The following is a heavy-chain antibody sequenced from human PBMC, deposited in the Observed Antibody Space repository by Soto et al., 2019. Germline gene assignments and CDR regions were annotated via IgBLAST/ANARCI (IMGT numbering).Heavy chain of an antibody. Sequence: QVQLVQSGAEVKKPGSSVKVSCKDSGGTFSTYSMFWVRQAPGQGLEWMGRIIPMLGVRNYAQRFQDRVTIIADKSTATVHMELSSLRSEDTTLYYCTIGSWSGEVFDIWGQGTMVTVSS. CDR1: GGTFSTYS. CDR3: TIGSWSGEVFDI. D-gene: IGHD2-21*01. V-gene: IGHV1-69*02. CDR2: IIPMLGVR. J-gene: IGHJ3*02.